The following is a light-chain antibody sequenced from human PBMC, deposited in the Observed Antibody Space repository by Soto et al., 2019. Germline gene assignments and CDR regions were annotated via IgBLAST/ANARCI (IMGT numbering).Light chain of an antibody. V-gene: IGKV3-20*01. Sequence: EIVLTQSPGTLSLSPGERATLSCRASQTISGTYLAWYQQKPGQAPRLLIYSSSSRAAGVSDRFSGSGSGTDFSLTIASLQPDDFATYYCQQYETFSGTFGPGTKVEI. J-gene: IGKJ1*01. CDR2: SSS. CDR3: QQYETFSGT. CDR1: QTISGTY.